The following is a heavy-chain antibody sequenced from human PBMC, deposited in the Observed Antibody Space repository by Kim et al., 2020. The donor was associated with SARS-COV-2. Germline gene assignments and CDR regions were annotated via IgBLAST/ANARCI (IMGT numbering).Heavy chain of an antibody. CDR1: GFTFSSYS. CDR2: IWYDGSNK. D-gene: IGHD3-22*01. CDR3: ARDAGLNWFDP. Sequence: GGSLRLSCAASGFTFSSYSMHWVRQAPGKGLEWVAVIWYDGSNKYYADSVKGRFTISRDNSKNTLYLQMNSLRAEDTAVYYCARDAGLNWFDPWGQGTLVTVSS. J-gene: IGHJ5*02. V-gene: IGHV3-33*01.